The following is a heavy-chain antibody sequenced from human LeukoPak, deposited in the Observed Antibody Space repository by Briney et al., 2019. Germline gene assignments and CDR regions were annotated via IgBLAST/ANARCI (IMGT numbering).Heavy chain of an antibody. CDR3: ANLVAATNPFDY. J-gene: IGHJ4*02. CDR1: GFTFSSYA. CDR2: ISGTGDST. V-gene: IGHV3-23*01. Sequence: GGSLRLSCAASGFTFSSYAMSWVRQAPGKGLEWVSAISGTGDSTYYADSVKGRFTISRDNSKNTLYLQMNSLRAEDTAVYYCANLVAATNPFDYWGQGTLVTVSS. D-gene: IGHD2-15*01.